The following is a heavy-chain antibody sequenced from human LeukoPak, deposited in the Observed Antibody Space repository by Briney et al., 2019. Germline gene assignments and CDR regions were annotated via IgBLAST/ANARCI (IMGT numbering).Heavy chain of an antibody. V-gene: IGHV3-23*01. Sequence: PGGSLRLSCAASGFTFSSYAMTWVRQAPDKGLEWVSAFSGSDGSTYYADSVKGRFTISRDDSQNTLYLQMNSLSAEDTAVYYCAKVETSGGANCYALDYWGQGTLVTVSS. CDR3: AKVETSGGANCYALDY. D-gene: IGHD2-2*01. CDR1: GFTFSSYA. CDR2: FSGSDGST. J-gene: IGHJ4*02.